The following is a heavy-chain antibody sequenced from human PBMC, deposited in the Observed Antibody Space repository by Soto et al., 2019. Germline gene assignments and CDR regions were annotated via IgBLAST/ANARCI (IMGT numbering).Heavy chain of an antibody. Sequence: PSETLSLTCAVSGGSISSYYWSWIRQPPGKGLEWIGYIYYSGSTNYNPSLKSRVTISVDTSKNQFSLKLSSVTAADTAVYYCARHGAPTYDILTGYPDYYYYMDVWGKGSTVTVSS. CDR2: IYYSGST. J-gene: IGHJ6*03. V-gene: IGHV4-59*08. CDR3: ARHGAPTYDILTGYPDYYYYMDV. CDR1: GGSISSYY. D-gene: IGHD3-9*01.